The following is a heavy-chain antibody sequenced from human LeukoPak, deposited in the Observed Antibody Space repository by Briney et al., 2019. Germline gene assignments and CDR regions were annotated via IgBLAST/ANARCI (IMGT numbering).Heavy chain of an antibody. V-gene: IGHV3-11*05. CDR3: ARVSQWLVPY. CDR1: GFTFSDYY. J-gene: IGHJ4*02. D-gene: IGHD6-19*01. Sequence: PGGSLRLSCAASGFTFSDYYMSWIRQAPGKGLEWVSYISSTSSYINYTDSVKGRFTISRDNAKNSLFLQMNSLRAEDTAVYYCARVSQWLVPYWGQGTLGTVSS. CDR2: ISSTSSYI.